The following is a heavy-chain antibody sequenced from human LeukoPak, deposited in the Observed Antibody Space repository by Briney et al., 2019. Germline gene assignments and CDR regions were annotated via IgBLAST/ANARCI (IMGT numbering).Heavy chain of an antibody. Sequence: GWSLRLSCAASGFTFSSYAMNWVRQAPGKGLEWVSAISGSGGSTDYADSVKGRFTISRDNSKNTLYLQMNSLRAEDTAVYYCARENFAAAVGVAFDYWGQGTLVTVSS. CDR1: GFTFSSYA. J-gene: IGHJ4*02. CDR3: ARENFAAAVGVAFDY. V-gene: IGHV3-23*01. D-gene: IGHD1-26*01. CDR2: ISGSGGST.